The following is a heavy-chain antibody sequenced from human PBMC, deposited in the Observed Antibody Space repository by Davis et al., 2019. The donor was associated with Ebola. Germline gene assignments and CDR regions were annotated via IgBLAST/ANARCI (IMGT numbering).Heavy chain of an antibody. CDR2: IIPILGIA. CDR3: ARETGLLGLRFLEWSADY. CDR1: GGTFSSYT. V-gene: IGHV1-69*04. Sequence: SVKVSCKASGGTFSSYTISWVRQAPGQGLEWMGRIIPILGIANYAQKFQGRVTITADKSTSTAYMELSSLRSEDTAVYYCARETGLLGLRFLEWSADYWGQGTLVTVSS. D-gene: IGHD3-3*01. J-gene: IGHJ4*02.